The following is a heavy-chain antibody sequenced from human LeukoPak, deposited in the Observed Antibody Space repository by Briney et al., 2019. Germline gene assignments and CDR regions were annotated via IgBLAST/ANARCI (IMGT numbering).Heavy chain of an antibody. CDR2: ISSSGSYT. Sequence: GGSLRLSCAATGFNFNTYNKNWVRQAPGQGLEGVSSISSSGSYTYYRDSIKGRFTISRDKAKNLLFLEMNSLRAEDTVVYYCATDRGSCRPIENWGQGTLVIVSS. CDR3: ATDRGSCRPIEN. CDR1: GFNFNTYN. J-gene: IGHJ4*02. V-gene: IGHV3-21*06. D-gene: IGHD1-26*01.